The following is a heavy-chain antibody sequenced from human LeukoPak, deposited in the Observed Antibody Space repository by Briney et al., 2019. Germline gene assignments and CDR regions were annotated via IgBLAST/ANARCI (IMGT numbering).Heavy chain of an antibody. Sequence: SETLSLTCTVSGYSISSGYFWGWIRQPPGKGLEWIAIIHSGESPYYSPSLEGRVTMAIDTSKNQLSLKLNSVTAADTALYYFARGGGVRTGSGWRPGNWFDPWGQGTLVIVSS. CDR3: ARGGGVRTGSGWRPGNWFDP. V-gene: IGHV4-38-2*02. J-gene: IGHJ5*02. D-gene: IGHD6-19*01. CDR2: IHSGESP. CDR1: GYSISSGYF.